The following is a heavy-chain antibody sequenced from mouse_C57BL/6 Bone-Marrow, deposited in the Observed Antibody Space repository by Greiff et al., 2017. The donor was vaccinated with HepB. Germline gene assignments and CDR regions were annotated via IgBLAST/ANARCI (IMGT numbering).Heavy chain of an antibody. V-gene: IGHV14-4*01. Sequence: VQLQQSGAELVRPGASVKLSCTASGFNIKDYYMHWVKQRPEQGLEWIGWIDPENGDTEYASKFQGKATITADTSSNTAYLQLSSLTSEDTAVYYCTTLSYGFAYWGQGTLVTVSA. CDR1: GFNIKDYY. J-gene: IGHJ3*01. CDR2: IDPENGDT. D-gene: IGHD2-12*01. CDR3: TTLSYGFAY.